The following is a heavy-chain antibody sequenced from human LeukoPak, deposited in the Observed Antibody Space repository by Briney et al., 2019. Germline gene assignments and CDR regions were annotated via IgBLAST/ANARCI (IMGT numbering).Heavy chain of an antibody. D-gene: IGHD2-2*02. Sequence: GRSLRLSCAASGFTFSSYAMHWVRQAPGKGLEWVAVISYDGSNKYYADSVKGRFTISRDNSKNTLYLQMNSLRAEDTAVYYCARALGYCSSTSCYKDYWGQGTLVTVSS. CDR2: ISYDGSNK. CDR3: ARALGYCSSTSCYKDY. V-gene: IGHV3-30-3*01. J-gene: IGHJ4*02. CDR1: GFTFSSYA.